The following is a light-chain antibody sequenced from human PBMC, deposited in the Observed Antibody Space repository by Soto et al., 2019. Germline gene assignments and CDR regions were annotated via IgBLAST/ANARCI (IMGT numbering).Light chain of an antibody. V-gene: IGKV2D-29*01. CDR1: HSLLHSDGKTY. J-gene: IGKJ5*01. Sequence: DIVMTQTPLSLSVTPGQPASISCKSSHSLLHSDGKTYLDWYLQKPGQAPQLLIYEVSTRVSGVPDRFSGSGSGTDFTLEISRVETDDVGIYYCMQSTQLPPTFGQGTRLEIK. CDR3: MQSTQLPPT. CDR2: EVS.